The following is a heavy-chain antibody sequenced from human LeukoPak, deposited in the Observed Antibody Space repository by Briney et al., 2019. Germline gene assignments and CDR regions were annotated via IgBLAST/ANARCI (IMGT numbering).Heavy chain of an antibody. J-gene: IGHJ4*02. CDR2: IYYSGST. V-gene: IGHV4-39*07. CDR3: AREGYCSGGTCYGWIPIGY. D-gene: IGHD2-15*01. CDR1: GGSITNINYY. Sequence: SETLSLTCTVSGGSITNINYYWGWIRQPPGKGLEWIGSIYYSGSTYYNPSLKSRVTISITSNNQFSLKLNSVTAADTAVYYCAREGYCSGGTCYGWIPIGYRGQGTLVTVSS.